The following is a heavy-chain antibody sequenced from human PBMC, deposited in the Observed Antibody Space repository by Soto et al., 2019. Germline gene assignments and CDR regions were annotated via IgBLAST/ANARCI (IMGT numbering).Heavy chain of an antibody. CDR3: ARGIAARPRYYYYYGMDV. D-gene: IGHD6-6*01. CDR2: ISSSSSYI. J-gene: IGHJ6*02. V-gene: IGHV3-21*01. CDR1: GFTFSSYS. Sequence: QLVESGGGLVKPGGSLRLSCAASGFTFSSYSMNWVRQAPGKGLEWVSSISSSSSYIYYADSVKGRFTISRDNAKNSLYLQMNSLRAEDTAVYYCARGIAARPRYYYYYGMDVWGQGTTVTVSS.